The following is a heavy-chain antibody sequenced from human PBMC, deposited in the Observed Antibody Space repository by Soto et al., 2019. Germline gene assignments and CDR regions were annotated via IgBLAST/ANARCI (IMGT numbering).Heavy chain of an antibody. D-gene: IGHD6-6*01. J-gene: IGHJ5*02. Sequence: HPGGSLRLSCAASGFTFSSYWMRWVRQAPGKGLEWVANIKQDGSEKYYVDSVKGRFTISRDNAKNSLYLQMNSLRAEDTAVYYYARDIEEQLAGYWFDPWGQGTKVTVSS. CDR3: ARDIEEQLAGYWFDP. V-gene: IGHV3-7*03. CDR2: IKQDGSEK. CDR1: GFTFSSYW.